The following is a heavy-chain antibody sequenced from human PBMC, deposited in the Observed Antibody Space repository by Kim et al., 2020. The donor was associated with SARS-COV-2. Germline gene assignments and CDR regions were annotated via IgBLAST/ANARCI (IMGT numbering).Heavy chain of an antibody. D-gene: IGHD5-18*01. CDR2: ISVYNDNT. Sequence: ASVKVSCKASGYTFTSYGISWVRQAPGQGLEWMGWISVYNDNTNYAQKLQGRVTITTDTSTTTAYMELRSLRSDDTAVYYCARRYSYGLDDAFDIWGQGTMVSVSS. CDR1: GYTFTSYG. V-gene: IGHV1-18*01. J-gene: IGHJ3*02. CDR3: ARRYSYGLDDAFDI.